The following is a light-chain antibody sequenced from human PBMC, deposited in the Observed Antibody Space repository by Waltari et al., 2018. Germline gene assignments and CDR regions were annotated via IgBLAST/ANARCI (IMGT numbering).Light chain of an antibody. V-gene: IGLV2-14*03. Sequence: QSALTQPASVSGSPGQSITISCTGIKGDVGGYYYVAWYQQYPGKAPKLLIYDVSHRPSVVSSRFSASKSGNTASLTISGLQTEDEADYYCTSYRSTNTRVIFGGGTKLAVL. CDR3: TSYRSTNTRVI. J-gene: IGLJ2*01. CDR1: KGDVGGYYY. CDR2: DVS.